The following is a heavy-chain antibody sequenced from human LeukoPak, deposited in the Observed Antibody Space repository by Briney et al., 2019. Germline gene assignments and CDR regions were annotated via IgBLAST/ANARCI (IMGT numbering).Heavy chain of an antibody. CDR1: GGSISSGGYY. CDR3: ARGSVWFGELPPFDY. J-gene: IGHJ4*02. D-gene: IGHD3-10*01. Sequence: SETLSLTCTVSGGSISSGGYYWSWIRQHPGKGLEWIGYIYYSGSTYYNPSLKGRVTISVDTSKNQFSLKLSSVTAADTAVYYCARGSVWFGELPPFDYWGQGTLVTVSS. V-gene: IGHV4-31*03. CDR2: IYYSGST.